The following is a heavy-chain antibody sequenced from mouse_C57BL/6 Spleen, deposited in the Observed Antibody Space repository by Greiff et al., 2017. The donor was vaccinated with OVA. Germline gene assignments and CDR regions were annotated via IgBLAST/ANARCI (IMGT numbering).Heavy chain of an antibody. Sequence: QVHVKQSGAELVKPGASVKLSCKASGYTFTSYWMHWVKQRPGQGLEWIGMIHPNSGSTNYNEKFKSKATLTVDKSSSTAYMQLSSLTSEDSAVYYSARSGPVVAPDYAMDYWGQGTSVTVSS. J-gene: IGHJ4*01. D-gene: IGHD1-1*01. CDR2: IHPNSGST. V-gene: IGHV1-64*01. CDR3: ARSGPVVAPDYAMDY. CDR1: GYTFTSYW.